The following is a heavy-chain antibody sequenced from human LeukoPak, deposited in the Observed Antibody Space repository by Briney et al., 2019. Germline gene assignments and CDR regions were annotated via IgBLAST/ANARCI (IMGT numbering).Heavy chain of an antibody. CDR2: FDPEDGET. Sequence: ASVKVSCKASGYTFTSYGISWVRQAPGQGLEWMGGFDPEDGETIYAQKFQGRVTMTEDTSTDTAYMELSSLRSEDTAVYYCATAPRTTGTWRFDGWFDPWGQGTLVTVSS. CDR1: GYTFTSYG. D-gene: IGHD1-1*01. V-gene: IGHV1-24*01. CDR3: ATAPRTTGTWRFDGWFDP. J-gene: IGHJ5*02.